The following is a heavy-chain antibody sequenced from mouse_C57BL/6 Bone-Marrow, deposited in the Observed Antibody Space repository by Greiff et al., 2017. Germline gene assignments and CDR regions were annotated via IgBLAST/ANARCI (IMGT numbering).Heavy chain of an antibody. J-gene: IGHJ2*01. Sequence: EVKLVESGGGLVKPGGSLKLSCAASGFTFSSYAMSWVRQTPEKRLAWVATISDGGSYTYYPDNVKGRFTISRDNAKNNLYLQMSHLKSEDTAMYYCARNWDLDHWGQGTTLTVSS. CDR2: ISDGGSYT. CDR1: GFTFSSYA. V-gene: IGHV5-4*03. CDR3: ARNWDLDH. D-gene: IGHD4-1*01.